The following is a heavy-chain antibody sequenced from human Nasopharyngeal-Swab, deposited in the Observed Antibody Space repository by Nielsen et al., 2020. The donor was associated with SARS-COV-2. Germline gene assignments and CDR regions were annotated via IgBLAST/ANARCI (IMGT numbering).Heavy chain of an antibody. CDR1: GFTFSSYS. J-gene: IGHJ6*02. CDR3: ARDPQYSSSWSYYYYYGMDV. V-gene: IGHV3-48*02. CDR2: ISSSSSTI. Sequence: GGSLRLSCAASGFTFSSYSMNWVRQAPGKGLEWVSYISSSSSTIYYADSVKGRFTISRDNAKNSLYLQMNSLRDEDTAVYYRARDPQYSSSWSYYYYYGMDVWGQGTTVTVSS. D-gene: IGHD6-13*01.